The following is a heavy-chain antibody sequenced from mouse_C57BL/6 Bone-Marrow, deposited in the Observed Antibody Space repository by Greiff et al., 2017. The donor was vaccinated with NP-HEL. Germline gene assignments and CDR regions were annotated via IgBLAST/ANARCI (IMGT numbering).Heavy chain of an antibody. CDR3: ARPAIYDGYFDV. CDR2: ISGGGGNT. Sequence: EVQGVESGGGLVKPGGSLKLSCAASGFTFSSYTMSWVRQTPEKRLEWVATISGGGGNTYYPDSVKGRFTISRDNAKNTLYRQMSSLRSEDTALYYCARPAIYDGYFDVWGTGTTVTVSS. CDR1: GFTFSSYT. J-gene: IGHJ1*03. D-gene: IGHD2-3*01. V-gene: IGHV5-9*01.